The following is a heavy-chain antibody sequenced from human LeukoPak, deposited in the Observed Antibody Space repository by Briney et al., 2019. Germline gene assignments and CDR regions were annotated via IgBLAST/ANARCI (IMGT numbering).Heavy chain of an antibody. CDR2: IYYSART. D-gene: IGHD4-17*01. V-gene: IGHV4-39*07. Sequence: SETLSLTCTVSGVSISSSSYYWGWIRQPPGKGLEWIGSIYYSARTYYSPSLKSRVTISVDTSKNQFSLKLNSVTAADTAVYYCARGSGDYLGIDYWGQGTLVTVSS. J-gene: IGHJ4*02. CDR3: ARGSGDYLGIDY. CDR1: GVSISSSSYY.